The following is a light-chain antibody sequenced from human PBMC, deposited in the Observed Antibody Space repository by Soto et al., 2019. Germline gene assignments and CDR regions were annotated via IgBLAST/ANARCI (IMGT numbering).Light chain of an antibody. V-gene: IGKV3-20*01. J-gene: IGKJ4*01. CDR2: GAS. CDR3: QQYGSSPLT. Sequence: EIVLTQSPGTLSLSPGERATLSCRASHSVSSSYLAWYQQKPGQPPRLLLYGASSRATGIPDRFSGSGSGTDFTLTISRLEPEDFAVYYCQQYGSSPLTFGGGTKVEIK. CDR1: HSVSSSY.